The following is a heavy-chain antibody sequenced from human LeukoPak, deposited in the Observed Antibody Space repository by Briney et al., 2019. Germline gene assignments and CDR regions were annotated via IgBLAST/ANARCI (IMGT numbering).Heavy chain of an antibody. J-gene: IGHJ4*02. CDR1: GFSFSSYG. V-gene: IGHV3-33*01. CDR3: ARPPQQRVWFFDD. Sequence: GGSLRLSCAASGFSFSSYGMHWVRQAPGKGLEWVAAIWYDGSNGYYEDSVKGRFTISRDNSKNTVYLQMDSLRVEDTAVYYCARPPQQRVWFFDDWGQGTLVTVSS. D-gene: IGHD6-13*01. CDR2: IWYDGSNG.